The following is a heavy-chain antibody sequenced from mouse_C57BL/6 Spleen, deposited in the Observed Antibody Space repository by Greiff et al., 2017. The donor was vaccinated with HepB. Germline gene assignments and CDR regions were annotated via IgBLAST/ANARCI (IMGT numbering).Heavy chain of an antibody. D-gene: IGHD1-1*01. CDR1: GYTFTDYY. V-gene: IGHV1-26*01. CDR2: INPNNGGT. CDR3: ARRYYGSSYDY. J-gene: IGHJ2*01. Sequence: VQLQQSGPELVKPGASVKISCKASGYTFTDYYMNWVKQSHGKSLEWIGDINPNNGGTSYNQKFKGKATLTVDKSSSTAYMELRSLTSEDSAVYYCARRYYGSSYDYWGQSTTLTVSS.